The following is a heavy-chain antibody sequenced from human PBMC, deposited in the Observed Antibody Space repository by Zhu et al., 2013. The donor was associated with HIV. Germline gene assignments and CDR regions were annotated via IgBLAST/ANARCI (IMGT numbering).Heavy chain of an antibody. Sequence: QVQLVQSGAEVKKPGSSVKVSCKASGGTFSSYAISWVRQAPGQGLEWMGGIIPIFGTANYAQKFQGRVTITADKSTSTAYMELSSLRSEDTAVYYCAREDCSSTSCYTGWFDPWGQGTLVTVSS. D-gene: IGHD2-2*02. CDR1: GGTFSSYA. J-gene: IGHJ5*02. CDR2: IIPIFGTA. V-gene: IGHV1-69*06. CDR3: AREDCSSTSCYTGWFDP.